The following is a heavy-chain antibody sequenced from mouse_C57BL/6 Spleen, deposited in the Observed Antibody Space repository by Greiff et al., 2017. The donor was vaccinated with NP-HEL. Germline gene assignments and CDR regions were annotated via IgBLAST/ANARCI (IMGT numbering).Heavy chain of an antibody. CDR3: TRGDPFDY. CDR2: LSSGGDYI. J-gene: IGHJ2*01. V-gene: IGHV5-9-1*02. Sequence: EVKLVGSGGGLVKPGGSLKLSCAAPGFTFRSYAMSLGRPTPEKRLGWVAYLSSGGDYIYYADTVKGRFTISRDNARNTLYLQMSSLKSEDTAMYYCTRGDPFDYWGQGTTLTVSS. D-gene: IGHD3-3*01. CDR1: GFTFRSYA.